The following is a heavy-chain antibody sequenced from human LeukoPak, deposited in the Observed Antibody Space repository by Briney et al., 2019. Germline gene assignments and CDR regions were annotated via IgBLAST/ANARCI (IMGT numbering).Heavy chain of an antibody. CDR2: ISAYNGNT. CDR1: GYTFTSYG. Sequence: ASVKVSCKASGYTFTSYGISWVRQAPGQGLEWMGWISAYNGNTSYAQKLQGRVTMTTDTSTSTAYMELRSLRYDDTAVYYCARSRKYQLLSAFDIWGQGTMVTVSS. D-gene: IGHD2-2*01. J-gene: IGHJ3*02. CDR3: ARSRKYQLLSAFDI. V-gene: IGHV1-18*01.